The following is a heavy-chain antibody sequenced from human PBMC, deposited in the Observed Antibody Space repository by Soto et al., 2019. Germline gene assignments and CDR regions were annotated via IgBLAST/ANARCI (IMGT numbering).Heavy chain of an antibody. V-gene: IGHV3-23*01. CDR1: GFTFSSYA. J-gene: IGHJ4*02. D-gene: IGHD5-18*01. CDR2: ISGSGGST. CDR3: AKGQLWIQLWSDY. Sequence: PGGSLRLSCAASGFTFSSYAMSWVRQAPGKGLEWVSAISGSGGSTYYADSVKGRFTISRDNSKNTLNLKMNSLRAEDTAVYYCAKGQLWIQLWSDYWGQGTLVTVSS.